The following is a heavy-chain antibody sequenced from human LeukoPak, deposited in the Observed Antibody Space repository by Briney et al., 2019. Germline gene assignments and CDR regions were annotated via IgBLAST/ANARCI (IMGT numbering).Heavy chain of an antibody. CDR2: INPSGGST. J-gene: IGHJ6*03. CDR1: GYTFTSYY. Sequence: ASVKVSCKASGYTFTSYYMHWVRQAPGQGLEWMGIINPSGGSTSYAQKFQGRVTMTRDTSTSTVYMELSSLRSEDTAVYYCARDWASWVGYYYYMDVWGKGTTVTTSS. D-gene: IGHD2-15*01. CDR3: ARDWASWVGYYYYMDV. V-gene: IGHV1-46*01.